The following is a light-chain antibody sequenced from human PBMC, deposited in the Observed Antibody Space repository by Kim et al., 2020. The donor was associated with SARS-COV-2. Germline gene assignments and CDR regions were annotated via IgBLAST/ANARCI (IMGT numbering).Light chain of an antibody. J-gene: IGLJ1*01. Sequence: ELTQPPSASGTPGQRVTISCFGSNSNIGSNIVNWYQHLPGTAPKLLIHDNYQRPSGVSDRFSASKSGTSASLAISGLQSEDEADYYCAAWDDGLSGYVFGAGTKVTVL. CDR3: AAWDDGLSGYV. CDR2: DNY. V-gene: IGLV1-44*01. CDR1: NSNIGSNI.